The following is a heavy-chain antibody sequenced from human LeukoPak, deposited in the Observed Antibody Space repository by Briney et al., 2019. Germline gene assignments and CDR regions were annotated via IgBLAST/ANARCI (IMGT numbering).Heavy chain of an antibody. CDR1: GFTISNYW. V-gene: IGHV3-7*03. J-gene: IGHJ5*02. CDR2: IKQDGSGE. D-gene: IGHD5-12*01. Sequence: GGSLRLSCAVSGFTISNYWMSWVRQAPGKGLEWVANIKQDGSGEFYVDSVKGRFTISRDSAKNSLYLQMNSLRAEDTAVYYCARLLYSGYDRWFDPWGQGTLVTVSS. CDR3: ARLLYSGYDRWFDP.